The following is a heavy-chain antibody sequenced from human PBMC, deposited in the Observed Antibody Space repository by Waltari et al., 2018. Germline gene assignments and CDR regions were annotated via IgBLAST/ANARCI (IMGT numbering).Heavy chain of an antibody. CDR2: IRDDGSKK. CDR3: AREISTSSPSF. D-gene: IGHD1-1*01. CDR1: GFIFSGYD. J-gene: IGHJ4*02. Sequence: QVQLAESGGGAVPPGGSLGRSCVASGFIFSGYDMNWVRQTPGKGLEWLALIRDDGSKKFYADSVKGRFTVSRDNSRDTLYLHMNGLTSVDTAIYFCAREISTSSPSFWGRGTLVTVSS. V-gene: IGHV3-30*02.